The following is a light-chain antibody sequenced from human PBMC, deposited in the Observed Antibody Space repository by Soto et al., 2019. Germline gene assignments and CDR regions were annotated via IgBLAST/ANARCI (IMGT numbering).Light chain of an antibody. Sequence: QSVLTQPPSVSGAPGQRVTISCTGSSSNIGAGFDVHWYQQLPGTAPKLLIYGNNNRPSGVPDRFSGSKSGTSASLAITGLQAEDEADYYCQSYDNSLSGLYVFGTGTKVTAL. CDR2: GNN. V-gene: IGLV1-40*01. CDR3: QSYDNSLSGLYV. J-gene: IGLJ1*01. CDR1: SSNIGAGFD.